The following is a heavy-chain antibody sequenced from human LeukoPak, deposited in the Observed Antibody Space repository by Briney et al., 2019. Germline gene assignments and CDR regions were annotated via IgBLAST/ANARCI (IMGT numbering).Heavy chain of an antibody. V-gene: IGHV3-7*01. CDR2: IRQDGSEK. J-gene: IGHJ3*01. Sequence: GGTLRLSCAGSGFTIGSYWMSWVRQAPGKGLEWVANIRQDGSEKYYVDSVKGRLTISRDNAKNSLYLQMNSLRAEDTGIYYCARAGYYGDDAFDLWGQGTMVTVSS. CDR1: GFTIGSYW. CDR3: ARAGYYGDDAFDL. D-gene: IGHD2/OR15-2a*01.